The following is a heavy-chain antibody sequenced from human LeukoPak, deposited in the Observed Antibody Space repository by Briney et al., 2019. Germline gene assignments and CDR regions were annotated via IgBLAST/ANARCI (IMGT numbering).Heavy chain of an antibody. J-gene: IGHJ4*02. V-gene: IGHV4-59*01. Sequence: PSETLSLTCTVSGGSISSYYWSWIRQPPGKGLEWIGYIYYSGSTNYNPSLKSRVTISVDTSKNQFSLKLSSVTAADTAVYYCARVLNKHSYEYYWGQGTLVTVSS. CDR3: ARVLNKHSYEYY. CDR1: GGSISSYY. D-gene: IGHD5-18*01. CDR2: IYYSGST.